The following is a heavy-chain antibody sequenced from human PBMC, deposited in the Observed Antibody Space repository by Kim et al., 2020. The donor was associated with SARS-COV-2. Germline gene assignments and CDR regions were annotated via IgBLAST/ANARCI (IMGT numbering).Heavy chain of an antibody. V-gene: IGHV3-23*01. Sequence: GGSLRLSCAASGFTFSSYAMSWVRQAPGKGLEWVSAISGSGGSTYYADSVKGRFTISRDNSKNTLYLQMNSLRAEDTAVYYCAKGLAGSGSYFARGDAFDIWGQGTMVTVSS. J-gene: IGHJ3*02. CDR1: GFTFSSYA. CDR2: ISGSGGST. CDR3: AKGLAGSGSYFARGDAFDI. D-gene: IGHD1-26*01.